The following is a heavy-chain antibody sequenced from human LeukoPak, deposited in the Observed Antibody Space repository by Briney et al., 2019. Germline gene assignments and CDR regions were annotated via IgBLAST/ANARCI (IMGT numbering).Heavy chain of an antibody. CDR3: ASGPTAYYYDSSGYQAGTYYYYYYMDV. J-gene: IGHJ6*03. Sequence: GASVKVSCKASGYTFTSYDINWVRQATGQGLEWMGWMNPNSGNTGYAQKFQGRVTMTRNTSISTAYMELSSLRSEDTAVYYCASGPTAYYYDSSGYQAGTYYYYYYMDVWGKGTTVTVSS. D-gene: IGHD3-22*01. V-gene: IGHV1-8*01. CDR1: GYTFTSYD. CDR2: MNPNSGNT.